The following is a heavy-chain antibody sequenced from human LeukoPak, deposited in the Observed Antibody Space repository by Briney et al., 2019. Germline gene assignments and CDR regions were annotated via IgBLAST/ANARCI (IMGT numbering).Heavy chain of an antibody. CDR1: GFTFDDYA. D-gene: IGHD3-9*01. Sequence: GGSLRLSCAASGFTFDDYAMHWVRQAPGKGLEWVSGISWNSVSIGYADSVKGRFTISRDNSKNTLYLQMNSLRPEDSAVYYCAKDTDWAFESWGQGALVTVSS. CDR2: ISWNSVSI. CDR3: AKDTDWAFES. J-gene: IGHJ4*02. V-gene: IGHV3-9*01.